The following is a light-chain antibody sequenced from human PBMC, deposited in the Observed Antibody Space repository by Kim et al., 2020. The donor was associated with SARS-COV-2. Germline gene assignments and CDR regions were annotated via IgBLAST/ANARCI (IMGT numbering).Light chain of an antibody. J-gene: IGLJ7*01. CDR2: EDD. CDR1: SGSIADSY. V-gene: IGLV6-57*03. Sequence: NFMLTQPHSVSESPGKTVTISCTRSSGSIADSYVQWYQQRPGSAPTTIVYEDDQRPSGVPDRFSGSVDTSPNSASLTISGLKTEDEADYSCQSFDRTTRAAVFGGGTQLTVL. CDR3: QSFDRTTRAAV.